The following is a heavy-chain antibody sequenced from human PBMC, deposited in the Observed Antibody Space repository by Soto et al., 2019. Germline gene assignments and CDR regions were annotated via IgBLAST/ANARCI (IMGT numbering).Heavy chain of an antibody. V-gene: IGHV4-31*03. CDR3: ARDRFQPYGDYVYDSS. CDR2: IYYSGST. Sequence: QVQLQESGPGLVKPSQTLSLTCTVSGGSISSGGYYWSWIRQHPGKGLEWIGYIYYSGSTYYNPSLKSRVTISVDTSKNQFSLKLSSVTAADTAVYYCARDRFQPYGDYVYDSSWGQGTLVTVSS. D-gene: IGHD4-17*01. J-gene: IGHJ4*02. CDR1: GGSISSGGYY.